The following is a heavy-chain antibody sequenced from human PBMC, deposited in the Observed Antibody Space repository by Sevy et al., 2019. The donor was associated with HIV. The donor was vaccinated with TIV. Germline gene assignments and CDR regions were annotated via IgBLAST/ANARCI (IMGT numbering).Heavy chain of an antibody. CDR3: ARGYSGYDSDDSFDY. CDR2: IYYSGGT. Sequence: SETLSLTCTVSGGSISSSSYYWGWIRQPPGKGLEWIGSIYYSGGTYYNPSLKSQVTISVDTSKNQFSLKLSSVTAADTAVYYCARGYSGYDSDDSFDYWGQGTLVTVSS. CDR1: GGSISSSSYY. J-gene: IGHJ4*02. D-gene: IGHD5-12*01. V-gene: IGHV4-39*01.